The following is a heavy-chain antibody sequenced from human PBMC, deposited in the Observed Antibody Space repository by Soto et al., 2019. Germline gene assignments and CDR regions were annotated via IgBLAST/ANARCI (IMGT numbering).Heavy chain of an antibody. V-gene: IGHV4-59*04. CDR3: ARERRYCSGGTCSDGLDV. CDR2: IYDSETT. CDR1: GGSISSYS. D-gene: IGHD2-15*01. J-gene: IGHJ6*02. Sequence: SETLSLTCTVSGGSISSYSWSWIRQPPGKALEWIGYIYDSETTYYNPSLKSRVTISVEKSKNQFSLRLSSVTAADTAVYYCARERRYCSGGTCSDGLDVWGQGTTVTVSS.